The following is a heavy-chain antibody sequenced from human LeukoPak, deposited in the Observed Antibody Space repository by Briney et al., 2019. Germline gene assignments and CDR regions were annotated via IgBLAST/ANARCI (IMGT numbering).Heavy chain of an antibody. Sequence: GGSLRLSCAASGFIFSSFTMNWVRQAPGKGLEWVSSMSSDSKSIYYADSVKGRFTISRDNAKNSLFLQMDSLRAEDTALYYCTRGTYGDYGYWGPGTLVTVSS. J-gene: IGHJ4*02. V-gene: IGHV3-21*01. CDR1: GFIFSSFT. CDR2: MSSDSKSI. CDR3: TRGTYGDYGY. D-gene: IGHD4-17*01.